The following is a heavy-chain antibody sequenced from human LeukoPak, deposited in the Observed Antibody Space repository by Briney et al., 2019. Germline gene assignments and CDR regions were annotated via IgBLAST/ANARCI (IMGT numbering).Heavy chain of an antibody. V-gene: IGHV1-2*02. Sequence: ASVKVSCEASGYTFTGYYMHWVRQAPGQGLEWMGWINPNSGGTNYAQKFQGRVTMTRDTSISTAYMELSRLRSDDTAVYYCAISPLNYYGSFDYWGQGTLVTVSS. CDR3: AISPLNYYGSFDY. CDR2: INPNSGGT. J-gene: IGHJ4*02. CDR1: GYTFTGYY. D-gene: IGHD3-10*01.